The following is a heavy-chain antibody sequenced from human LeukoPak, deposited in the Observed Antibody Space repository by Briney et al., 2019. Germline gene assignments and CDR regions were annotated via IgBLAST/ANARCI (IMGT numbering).Heavy chain of an antibody. V-gene: IGHV1-2*06. J-gene: IGHJ4*02. Sequence: ASVKVSCKASGYTFTGYYMHWVRQAPGQGLGWMGRINPNSGGTNYAQKFQGRVTMTRDTSISTAYMELSRLRSDDTAVYYCARGVVQLWLPPYYFDYWGQGTLVTVSS. CDR1: GYTFTGYY. CDR2: INPNSGGT. CDR3: ARGVVQLWLPPYYFDY. D-gene: IGHD5-18*01.